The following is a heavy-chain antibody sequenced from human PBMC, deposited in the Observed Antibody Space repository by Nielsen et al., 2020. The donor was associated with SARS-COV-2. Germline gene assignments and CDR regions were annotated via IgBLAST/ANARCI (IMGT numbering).Heavy chain of an antibody. J-gene: IGHJ4*02. Sequence: GGSLRLSCAASGFTVSSYWMSWVRQAAGKGLEWVANIKQDGSEKYYVDSVKGRFTISRDNAKNSLYLQMNSLRAEDTAVYYCAREGQGGAIYFDYWGQGTLVTVSS. V-gene: IGHV3-7*03. D-gene: IGHD3-16*01. CDR2: IKQDGSEK. CDR3: AREGQGGAIYFDY. CDR1: GFTVSSYW.